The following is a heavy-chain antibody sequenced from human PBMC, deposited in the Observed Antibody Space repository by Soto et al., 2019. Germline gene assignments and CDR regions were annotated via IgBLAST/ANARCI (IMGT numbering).Heavy chain of an antibody. J-gene: IGHJ3*02. V-gene: IGHV3-53*04. Sequence: EVQLVESGGGLVQPGGSLRLSCAASGFTVSSNYMNWVRQAPGKGLEWVSVIFTGGSTYYADSVKGRFTISRHSSKNTVYLQINSLRGEDTAVYYCARDRYSSGWLDAFDIWGKGTMVTVSS. CDR3: ARDRYSSGWLDAFDI. D-gene: IGHD6-19*01. CDR2: IFTGGST. CDR1: GFTVSSNY.